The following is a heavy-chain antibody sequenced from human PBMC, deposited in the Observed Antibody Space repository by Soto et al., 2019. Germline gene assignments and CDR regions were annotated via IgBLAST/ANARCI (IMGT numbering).Heavy chain of an antibody. CDR1: GFTFTSSA. D-gene: IGHD1-26*01. CDR2: IVVGSGNT. Sequence: GASVKVSCKASGFTFTSSAVKWVRQARGQRLEWIGWIVVGSGNTNYAQKFQERVTITRDMSTSTAYMELSSLRSEDTAVYYCAAGPIVVGSSWFDPWGQGTLVTVSS. J-gene: IGHJ5*02. V-gene: IGHV1-58*01. CDR3: AAGPIVVGSSWFDP.